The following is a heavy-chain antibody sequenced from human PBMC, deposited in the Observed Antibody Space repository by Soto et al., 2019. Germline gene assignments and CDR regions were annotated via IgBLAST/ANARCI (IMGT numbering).Heavy chain of an antibody. CDR3: ARQIYDSDTGPNFQYYFDS. CDR1: GYSFAGYW. D-gene: IGHD3-22*01. Sequence: PGESLKISCKGSGYSFAGYWITWLRQKPVKGLEWMGRIDPSDSHTYYSPSFRGHVTISATKSITTVFLQWSSLRASDTAMYYCARQIYDSDTGPNFQYYFDSWAQGTTVTVSS. J-gene: IGHJ4*02. CDR2: IDPSDSHT. V-gene: IGHV5-10-1*01.